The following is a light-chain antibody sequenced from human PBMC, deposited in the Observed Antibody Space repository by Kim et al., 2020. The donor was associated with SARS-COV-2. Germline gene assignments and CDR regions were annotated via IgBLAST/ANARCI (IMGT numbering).Light chain of an antibody. CDR3: LQDWSYPLT. CDR2: GAS. Sequence: AAVGDSVTITWRASQDIGSELGWYLQKPGKAPQLLIRGASNVHSGVPSRFSGSGFGTEFTLTISSLQPEDFATYFCLQDWSYPLTFGQGTRLEIK. CDR1: QDIGSE. J-gene: IGKJ5*01. V-gene: IGKV1-6*01.